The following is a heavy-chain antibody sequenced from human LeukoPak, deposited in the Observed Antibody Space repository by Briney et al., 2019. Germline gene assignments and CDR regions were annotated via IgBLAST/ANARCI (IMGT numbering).Heavy chain of an antibody. V-gene: IGHV3-30-3*01. D-gene: IGHD3-9*01. J-gene: IGHJ4*02. CDR2: ISYDGSKK. CDR3: ARDRMLTGYGNPIYFFYY. Sequence: GGSLRLSCAASGFTLSSYSMHWVRQAPGKGLDWVAIISYDGSKKYYADSVQGRFTISRDNSRNTLYLQMSSLQTEDTALYYCARDRMLTGYGNPIYFFYYWGPGNMVTVSS. CDR1: GFTLSSYS.